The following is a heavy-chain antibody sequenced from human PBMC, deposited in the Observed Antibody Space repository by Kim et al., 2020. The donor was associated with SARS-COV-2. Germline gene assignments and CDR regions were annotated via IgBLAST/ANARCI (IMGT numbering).Heavy chain of an antibody. Sequence: SETLSLTCTVSGGSVSSGSYYWSWIRQPPGKGLEWIGYIYYSGSTNYNPSLKSRVTISVDTSKNQFSLKLSSVTAADTAVYYCAVYGYYYGMDVWGQGTTVTVSS. CDR1: GGSVSSGSYY. CDR2: IYYSGST. J-gene: IGHJ6*02. D-gene: IGHD3-10*01. CDR3: AVYGYYYGMDV. V-gene: IGHV4-61*01.